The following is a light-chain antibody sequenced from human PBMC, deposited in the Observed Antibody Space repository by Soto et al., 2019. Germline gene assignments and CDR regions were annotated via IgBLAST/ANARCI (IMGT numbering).Light chain of an antibody. CDR1: QSVSSSY. J-gene: IGKJ2*01. CDR3: QQRSNWPRNT. V-gene: IGKV3D-20*02. CDR2: GAS. Sequence: EIVLTQSPGTLSLSPGERATLSCRASQSVSSSYLAWYQQKPGQAPRVLIHGASSRATGIPDRFSGSGSGTDFTLTISSLEPEDFAVYYCQQRSNWPRNTFGQGTKLEIK.